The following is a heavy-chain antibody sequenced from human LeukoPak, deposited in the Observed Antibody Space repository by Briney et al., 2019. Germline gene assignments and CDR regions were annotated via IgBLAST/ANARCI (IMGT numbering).Heavy chain of an antibody. D-gene: IGHD3-10*01. Sequence: GGSLRLSCAASGFTFSSYAMSWVRQAPGKGLEWVSVIYSGGSTYYADSVKGRFTISRDNSKNTLYLQMNSLRAEDTAVYYCARGEYYYGSGSYFTYFDYWGQGTLVTVSS. CDR1: GFTFSSYA. CDR3: ARGEYYYGSGSYFTYFDY. J-gene: IGHJ4*02. CDR2: IYSGGST. V-gene: IGHV3-53*01.